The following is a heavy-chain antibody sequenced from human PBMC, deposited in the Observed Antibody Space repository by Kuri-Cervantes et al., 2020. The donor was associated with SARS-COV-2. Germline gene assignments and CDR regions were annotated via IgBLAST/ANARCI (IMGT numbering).Heavy chain of an antibody. D-gene: IGHD3-3*01. CDR3: VGTRWNFDFWSGYSFLDY. V-gene: IGHV3-11*04. CDR1: AFSFSDYY. J-gene: IGHJ4*02. CDR2: ISSTGSTI. Sequence: GGSLRLSCAASAFSFSDYYMSWIRQAPGKGLGWVSYISSTGSTIYYADSVKGRFTISRDNAKNSLYLQMNSLRAEDTAVYYCVGTRWNFDFWSGYSFLDYWGQGTLVTVSS.